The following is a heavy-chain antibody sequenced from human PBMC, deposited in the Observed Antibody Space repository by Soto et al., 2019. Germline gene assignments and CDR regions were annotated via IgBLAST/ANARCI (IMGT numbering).Heavy chain of an antibody. D-gene: IGHD3-22*01. CDR3: ATDSPRYYYDSSGCYGNDAFDI. J-gene: IGHJ3*02. Sequence: CASVKVSCKVSGYTLTELSMHWVRQAPGKGLEWMGGFDPEDGETIYAQKFQGRVTMTEDTSTDTAYMELSSPRSEDTAVYYCATDSPRYYYDSSGCYGNDAFDIWGQGTMVTVS. V-gene: IGHV1-24*01. CDR2: FDPEDGET. CDR1: GYTLTELS.